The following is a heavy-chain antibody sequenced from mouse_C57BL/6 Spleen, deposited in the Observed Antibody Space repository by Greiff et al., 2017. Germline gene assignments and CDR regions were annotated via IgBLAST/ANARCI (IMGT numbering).Heavy chain of an antibody. J-gene: IGHJ2*01. V-gene: IGHV1-82*01. Sequence: QVQLKESGPELVKPGASVKISCKASGYAFSSSWMNWVKQRPGKGLEWIGRIYPGDGDTNYNGKFKGKATLTADKSSSTAYMQLSSLTSEDSAVYFCARPHYYGSSGNYFDYWGQGTTLTVSS. D-gene: IGHD1-1*01. CDR1: GYAFSSSW. CDR3: ARPHYYGSSGNYFDY. CDR2: IYPGDGDT.